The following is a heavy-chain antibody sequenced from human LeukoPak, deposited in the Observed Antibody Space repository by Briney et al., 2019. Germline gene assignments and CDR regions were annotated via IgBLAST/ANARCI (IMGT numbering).Heavy chain of an antibody. CDR3: ARWGEAAETYYYYYYMDV. Sequence: SETLSLTCTVSVGSVSSGSYYWSWIRQPPGKGLEWIGYIYYSGSTNYNPSLKSRVTISVDTSKNQFSLKLSSVTAADTAVYYSARWGEAAETYYYYYYMDVWGKGTTVTVSS. J-gene: IGHJ6*03. CDR1: VGSVSSGSYY. D-gene: IGHD6-13*01. CDR2: IYYSGST. V-gene: IGHV4-61*01.